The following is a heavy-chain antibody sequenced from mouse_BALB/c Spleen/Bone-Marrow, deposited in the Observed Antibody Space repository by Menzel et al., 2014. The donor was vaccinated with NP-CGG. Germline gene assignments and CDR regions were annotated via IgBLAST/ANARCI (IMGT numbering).Heavy chain of an antibody. V-gene: IGHV1S34*01. CDR3: ARGRAIYYQDYYAMDY. D-gene: IGHD2-1*01. J-gene: IGHJ4*01. Sequence: LVKTGASVKISCKASGYSFTGYYMHWVKQSHGKSLGWIGYISCYIGATNYNQKFKGKATFTVDTCSSPGYMQFKSLTYEGSEVYYYARGRAIYYQDYYAMDYRGQGISVTGSS. CDR2: ISCYIGAT. CDR1: GYSFTGYY.